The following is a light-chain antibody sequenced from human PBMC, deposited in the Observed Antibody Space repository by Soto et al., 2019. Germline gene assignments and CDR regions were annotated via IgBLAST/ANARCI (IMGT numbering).Light chain of an antibody. CDR2: KAS. J-gene: IGKJ2*01. V-gene: IGKV1-5*03. CDR1: QSFSSW. CDR3: QQYNSYPYT. Sequence: DIQMTQSPSTLSASVGDRVTITCRASQSFSSWLAWYQQKPGKAPKLLIYKASSVESGVPSRFTGSGSGTEFTPAISSLQPDDFATYYCQQYNSYPYTFGHGTKLEIK.